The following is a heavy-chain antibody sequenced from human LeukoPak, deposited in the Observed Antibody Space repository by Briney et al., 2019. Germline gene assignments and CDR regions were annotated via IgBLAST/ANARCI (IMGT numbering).Heavy chain of an antibody. CDR1: GFTFSSYA. D-gene: IGHD2-2*01. CDR3: ARGDIVVVPAASSVGWFDP. CDR2: ISYDGSNK. V-gene: IGHV3-30*01. Sequence: GGSLRLSCAASGFTFSSYAMYWVRQAPGKGLEWVAVISYDGSNKYYADSVKGRFTISRDNSKNTLYLQMNSLRAEDTAVYYCARGDIVVVPAASSVGWFDPWGQGTLVTVSS. J-gene: IGHJ5*02.